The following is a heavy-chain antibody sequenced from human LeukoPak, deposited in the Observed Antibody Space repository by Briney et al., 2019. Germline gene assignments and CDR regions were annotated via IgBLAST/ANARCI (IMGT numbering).Heavy chain of an antibody. V-gene: IGHV1-69*13. CDR1: GGTFSSYA. CDR3: AGGAYYDSSGPWGY. J-gene: IGHJ4*02. CDR2: IIPIFGTA. D-gene: IGHD3-22*01. Sequence: SVKVSCKASGGTFSSYAISWVRQAPGQGLEWMGGIIPIFGTANYARKFQGRVTITADESTSTAYMELSSLRSEDTAVYYCAGGAYYDSSGPWGYWGQGTLVTVSS.